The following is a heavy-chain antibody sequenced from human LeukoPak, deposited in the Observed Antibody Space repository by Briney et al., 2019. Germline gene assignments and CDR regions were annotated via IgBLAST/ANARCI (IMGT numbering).Heavy chain of an antibody. CDR3: ARVRYCSSTSCYAFDY. J-gene: IGHJ4*02. V-gene: IGHV1-8*03. Sequence: ASVKVSCTASGYTFTNYDINWVRQATGQGLEWMGWMNPNSGNTGYAQKFQGRVTITRDTSISTAYMELSSLRSEDTAVYYCARVRYCSSTSCYAFDYWGQGTLVTVSS. D-gene: IGHD2-2*01. CDR2: MNPNSGNT. CDR1: GYTFTNYD.